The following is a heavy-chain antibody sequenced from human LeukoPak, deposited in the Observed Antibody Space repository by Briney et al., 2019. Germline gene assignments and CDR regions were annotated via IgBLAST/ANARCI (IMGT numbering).Heavy chain of an antibody. D-gene: IGHD3-10*01. J-gene: IGHJ5*02. V-gene: IGHV1-8*01. CDR1: GYTFTNYD. Sequence: ASVKVSCKASGYTFTNYDINWVRLAPGQGLEWMGWMNPNSGNTGYAQKFQGRVTMTRNTSVSTAYMDLSSLRSEDTAVYYCARGPSGDYSVSGSAWFDPWGQGTLVTVSS. CDR3: ARGPSGDYSVSGSAWFDP. CDR2: MNPNSGNT.